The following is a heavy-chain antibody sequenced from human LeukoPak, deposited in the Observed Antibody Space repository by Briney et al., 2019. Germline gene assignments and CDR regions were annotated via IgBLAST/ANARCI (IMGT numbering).Heavy chain of an antibody. V-gene: IGHV4-38-2*02. CDR1: GYSISSGYY. J-gene: IGHJ4*02. Sequence: NPSETLSLTCTVSGYSISSGYYWGWIRQPPGKGLEWIGSIYHSGSTYYNPSLKSRVTISVDPSKNQFSLKLSSVTAADTAVYYCARRVFYYDGSGYLRSNYFDYWGQGILVTVSS. CDR2: IYHSGST. D-gene: IGHD3-22*01. CDR3: ARRVFYYDGSGYLRSNYFDY.